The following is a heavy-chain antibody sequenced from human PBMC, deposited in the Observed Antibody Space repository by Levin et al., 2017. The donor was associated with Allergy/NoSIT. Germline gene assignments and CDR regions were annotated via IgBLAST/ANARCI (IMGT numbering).Heavy chain of an antibody. CDR2: IYYSGST. Sequence: SETLSLTCTVSGGSISSGDSYWSWIRQPPGKGLEWIGYIYYSGSTYYNPSLESRLTISVDTSKNQFSLRLSSVTAADTAVYYCARQADYYGVDVWGQGTTVTVSS. J-gene: IGHJ6*02. CDR1: GGSISSGDSY. V-gene: IGHV4-30-4*01. CDR3: ARQADYYGVDV.